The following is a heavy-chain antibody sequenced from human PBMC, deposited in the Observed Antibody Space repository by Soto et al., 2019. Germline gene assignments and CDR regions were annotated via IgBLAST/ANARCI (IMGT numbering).Heavy chain of an antibody. CDR3: ARLLLYSTSGRGWFDP. CDR2: ITNTGGDK. CDR1: GFTFSSYA. D-gene: IGHD2-21*02. Sequence: HPGGSLRLSCAASGFTFSSYAMNWVRQAPGEGLEWVSTITNTGGDKIYADSVKGRFTISRDNAKNSLYLQVNSLRVDDTAVYFCARLLLYSTSGRGWFDPRGQGTLVTVS. V-gene: IGHV3-23*01. J-gene: IGHJ5*02.